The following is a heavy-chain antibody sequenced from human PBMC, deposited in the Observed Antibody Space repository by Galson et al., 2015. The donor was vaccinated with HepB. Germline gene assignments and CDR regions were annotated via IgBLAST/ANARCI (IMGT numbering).Heavy chain of an antibody. V-gene: IGHV1-69*04. Sequence: SVKVSCKASGGTFSSYAISWVRQAPGQGLEWMGRIIPILGIANYAQKFQGRVTITADKSTSTAYMELSSLRSEDTAVYYCARGDYVWGSYRKGGPSPFDYWGQGTLVTVSS. CDR2: IIPILGIA. CDR1: GGTFSSYA. J-gene: IGHJ4*02. D-gene: IGHD3-16*02. CDR3: ARGDYVWGSYRKGGPSPFDY.